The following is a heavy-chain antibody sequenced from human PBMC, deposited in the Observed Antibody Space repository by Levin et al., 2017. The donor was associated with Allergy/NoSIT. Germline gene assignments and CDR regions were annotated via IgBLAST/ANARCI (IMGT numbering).Heavy chain of an antibody. J-gene: IGHJ6*02. CDR2: IGTAGDT. V-gene: IGHV3-13*01. CDR1: GFTFSSYD. CDR3: ARDRRIRGSGSYSSASYYYGMDV. D-gene: IGHD1-26*01. Sequence: GESLKISCAASGFTFSSYDMHWVRQATGKGLEWVSAIGTAGDTYYPGSVKGRFTISRENAKNSLYLQMNSLRAGDTAVYYCARDRRIRGSGSYSSASYYYGMDVWGQGTTVTVSS.